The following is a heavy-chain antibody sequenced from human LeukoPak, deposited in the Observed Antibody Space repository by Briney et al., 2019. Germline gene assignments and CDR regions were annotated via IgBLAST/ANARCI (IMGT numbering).Heavy chain of an antibody. V-gene: IGHV4-39*02. J-gene: IGHJ4*02. CDR1: GFTFSSYW. CDR2: IYYSGST. D-gene: IGHD1-26*01. Sequence: GSLRLSCAASGFTFSSYWMSWVRQPPGKGLEWIGSIYYSGSTYYNPSLKSRVTISVDTSKNQFSLKLSSVTAADTAVYYCARDASIGSYLLYWGQGTLVTVSS. CDR3: ARDASIGSYLLY.